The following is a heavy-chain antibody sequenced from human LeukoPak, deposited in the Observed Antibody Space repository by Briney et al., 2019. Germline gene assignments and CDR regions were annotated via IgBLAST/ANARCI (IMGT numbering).Heavy chain of an antibody. Sequence: GGSLRLSCAASGFTFSSYAMHWVRQAPGKGLEWVAVISYDGSNKYYADSVKGRFTVSRDNSKNTLYLQMNSLRAEDTAVYYCARPGSSRTIDYWGQGTLVTVSS. V-gene: IGHV3-30*04. CDR2: ISYDGSNK. D-gene: IGHD1-26*01. J-gene: IGHJ4*02. CDR1: GFTFSSYA. CDR3: ARPGSSRTIDY.